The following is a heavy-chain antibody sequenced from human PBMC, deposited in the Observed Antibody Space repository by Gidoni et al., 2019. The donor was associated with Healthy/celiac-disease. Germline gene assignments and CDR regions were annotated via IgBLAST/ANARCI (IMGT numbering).Heavy chain of an antibody. D-gene: IGHD5-12*01. CDR1: GFTFSSYA. Sequence: EVQLLESGGGLVQPGGSLRLSCAASGFTFSSYAMSWVRQAPGKGLEWVSAISGSGGSTYYADSVKGRFTISRDNSKNTLYLQMNSLRAEDTAVYYCAKIAFVMDGDSGYDALDYYYYMDVWGKGTTVTVSS. CDR3: AKIAFVMDGDSGYDALDYYYYMDV. J-gene: IGHJ6*03. V-gene: IGHV3-23*01. CDR2: ISGSGGST.